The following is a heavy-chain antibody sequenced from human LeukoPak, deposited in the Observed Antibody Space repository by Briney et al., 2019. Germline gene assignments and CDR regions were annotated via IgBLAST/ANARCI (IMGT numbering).Heavy chain of an antibody. V-gene: IGHV3-74*01. CDR3: VREYSSSSGRAFDI. CDR2: ISTDGSST. J-gene: IGHJ3*02. CDR1: GFTFSSYW. D-gene: IGHD6-6*01. Sequence: GGSLRLSCAASGFTFSSYWMHWVRQAPGKGLVWVSRISTDGSSTNSADSVKGRFTISRDNAKNTLYLQMNSLRAEDTAVYYCVREYSSSSGRAFDIWGQETMVTVSP.